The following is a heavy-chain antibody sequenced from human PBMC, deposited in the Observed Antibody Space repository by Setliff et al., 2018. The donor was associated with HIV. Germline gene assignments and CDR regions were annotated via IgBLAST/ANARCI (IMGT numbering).Heavy chain of an antibody. CDR1: GYSISSGGYY. V-gene: IGHV4-61*09. Sequence: PSETLSLTCAVSGYSISSGGYYWSWIRQPAGEGLEWIGHIHVSGTTNYNPSLKSRVTISIDTSKHQFSLKLTSVTAADTAVYYCARERWNYDYYYYGMDVWGQGTTVTAP. D-gene: IGHD1-7*01. J-gene: IGHJ6*02. CDR3: ARERWNYDYYYYGMDV. CDR2: IHVSGTT.